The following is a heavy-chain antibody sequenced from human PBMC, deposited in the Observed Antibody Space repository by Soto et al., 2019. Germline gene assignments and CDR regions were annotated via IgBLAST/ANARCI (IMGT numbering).Heavy chain of an antibody. CDR3: ARPRQWEPTPFDL. CDR2: IYYRGST. J-gene: IGHJ5*02. CDR1: GGSISTSSYY. V-gene: IGHV4-39*01. D-gene: IGHD1-26*01. Sequence: KPSETLSLACTVSGGSISTSSYYWGWIRQPPGKGLEWIGSIYYRGSTYYNPSLRTRVTISEDTSKNQFSLQMSSVTAADTAVYYCARPRQWEPTPFDLWGQGTLVTVSS.